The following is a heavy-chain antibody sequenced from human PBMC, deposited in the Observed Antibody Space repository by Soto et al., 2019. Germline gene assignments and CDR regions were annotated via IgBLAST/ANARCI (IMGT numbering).Heavy chain of an antibody. CDR1: GGSISSGGYS. CDR2: IYHSGST. D-gene: IGHD1-1*01. J-gene: IGHJ5*02. Sequence: QLQLQESGSGLVRPSQTLSLTCAVSGGSISSGGYSWNWIRQPPGKGLEWIGYIYHSGSTLYNPSPESRVAIPVDKSKNQFSLKLSSVTAADTAVYYCARDQLEGNWFDPWGQGTLVTVSS. CDR3: ARDQLEGNWFDP. V-gene: IGHV4-30-2*01.